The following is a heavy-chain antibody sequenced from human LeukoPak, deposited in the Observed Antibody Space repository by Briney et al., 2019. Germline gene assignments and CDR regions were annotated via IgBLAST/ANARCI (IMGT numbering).Heavy chain of an antibody. CDR1: AGTLDSLA. Sequence: ASVKVSYKASAGTLDSLAISWVRQAPGQGLEYMGRIIPLLDVANYAQKFEKRITITADKATSTSYMEVSSLTPDDTAMYFCARGNRIQYDLWFFDLWGRGNL. J-gene: IGHJ2*01. CDR2: IIPLLDVA. D-gene: IGHD3-3*01. CDR3: ARGNRIQYDLWFFDL. V-gene: IGHV1-69*04.